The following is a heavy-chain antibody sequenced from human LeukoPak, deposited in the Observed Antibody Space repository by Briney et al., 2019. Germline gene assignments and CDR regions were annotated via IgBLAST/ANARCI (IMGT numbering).Heavy chain of an antibody. Sequence: GASVKVSCKASGYTFTGYYMHWVRQAPGQGLEWMGWINPNSGGTNYAQKFQGRVTMTRDTSISTAYMGLSRLRSDDTAVYYCARGSISWYLSPYYFDYWGQGTLVTVSS. CDR1: GYTFTGYY. CDR2: INPNSGGT. CDR3: ARGSISWYLSPYYFDY. V-gene: IGHV1-2*02. D-gene: IGHD6-13*01. J-gene: IGHJ4*02.